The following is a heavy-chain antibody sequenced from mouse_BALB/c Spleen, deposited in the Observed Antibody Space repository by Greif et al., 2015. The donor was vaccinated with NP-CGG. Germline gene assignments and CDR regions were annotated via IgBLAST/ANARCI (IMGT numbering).Heavy chain of an antibody. CDR2: ISDGGSYT. D-gene: IGHD2-1*01. V-gene: IGHV5-4*02. CDR1: GFTFSDYY. Sequence: EVKLVESGGGLVKPGGSLKLSCAASGFTFSDYYVYWVRQTPEKRLEWVATISDGGSYTYYPDSVKGRFTISRDNAKNNLYLQMSSLKSEDTAMYYCARDGNYWYFDVWGAGTTVTVSS. CDR3: ARDGNYWYFDV. J-gene: IGHJ1*01.